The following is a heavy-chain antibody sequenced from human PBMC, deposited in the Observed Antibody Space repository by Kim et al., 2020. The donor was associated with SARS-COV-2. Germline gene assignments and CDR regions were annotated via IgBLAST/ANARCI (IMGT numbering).Heavy chain of an antibody. CDR3: ARDTGPFDAAYYYYGMDV. J-gene: IGHJ6*02. V-gene: IGHV1-69*01. Sequence: QGRVTITADESTSTAYMELSSLRSEDTAVYYCARDTGPFDAAYYYYGMDVWGQGTTVTVSS. D-gene: IGHD3-10*01.